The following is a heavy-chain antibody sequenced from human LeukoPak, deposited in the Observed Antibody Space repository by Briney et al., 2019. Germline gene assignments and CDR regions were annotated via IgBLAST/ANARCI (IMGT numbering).Heavy chain of an antibody. D-gene: IGHD6-19*01. V-gene: IGHV4-59*01. Sequence: SETLSLTCTVSGGSISSYYWSWIRQPPGKGLEWIGYIYYSGSTNYNPSLKSRVTISVDTSKNQFSLKLSSVIAADTAVYYCARDRHSSGWYDGNWGFATKAHAFDIWGQGTMVTVSS. CDR3: ARDRHSSGWYDGNWGFATKAHAFDI. CDR2: IYYSGST. CDR1: GGSISSYY. J-gene: IGHJ3*02.